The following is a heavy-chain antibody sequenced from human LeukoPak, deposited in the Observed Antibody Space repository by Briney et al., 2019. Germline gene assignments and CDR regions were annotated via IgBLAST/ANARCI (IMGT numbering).Heavy chain of an antibody. V-gene: IGHV3-30*18. Sequence: GGSLRLSCAASGFTLNTHGMNCVRQAPGKGLEWVAIISYDGSHKLYADSVKGRFTISRDYSENTLHLQMNSLRPEDTAVYYCEKSIYGSGTYIGVDYWGQGTLVTVSS. CDR2: ISYDGSHK. D-gene: IGHD3-10*01. CDR3: EKSIYGSGTYIGVDY. CDR1: GFTLNTHG. J-gene: IGHJ4*02.